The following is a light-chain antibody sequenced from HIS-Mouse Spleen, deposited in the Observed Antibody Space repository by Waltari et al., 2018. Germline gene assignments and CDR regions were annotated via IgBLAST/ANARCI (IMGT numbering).Light chain of an antibody. CDR2: EDS. Sequence: SHALTQPPSVSVSPGQTARTTCSGDALPTNYAYLYQQKSGQAPLLVIYEDSKRPSGIPERFSGSSSGTMATLTISGAQVEDEADYYCYSTDSSGNHRVFGGGTKLTVL. V-gene: IGLV3-10*01. CDR3: YSTDSSGNHRV. CDR1: ALPTNY. J-gene: IGLJ2*01.